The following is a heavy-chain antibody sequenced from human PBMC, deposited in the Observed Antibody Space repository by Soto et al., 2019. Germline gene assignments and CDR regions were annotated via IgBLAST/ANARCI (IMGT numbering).Heavy chain of an antibody. D-gene: IGHD1-26*01. V-gene: IGHV1-2*02. J-gene: IGHJ6*02. CDR3: ARDGTDSLSRYYGMDV. CDR2: INPNSGGT. CDR1: GYTFTGYY. Sequence: GASVKVSCKASGYTFTGYYMHWVRQAPGQGLEWMGWINPNSGGTNYAQKFQGRVTMTRDTSISTAYMELSRLRSDDTAVYYCARDGTDSLSRYYGMDVWGQGTTVTVS.